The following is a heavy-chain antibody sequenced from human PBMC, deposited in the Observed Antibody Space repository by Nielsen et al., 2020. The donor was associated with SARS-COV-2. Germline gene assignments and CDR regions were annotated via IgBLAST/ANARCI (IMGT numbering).Heavy chain of an antibody. CDR3: ARASPPYYYDSSGRGYFDY. Sequence: ASVKVSCKASGYTFTGYYMHWVRQAPGQGLEWMGWINPNSGGTNYAQKLQGRVTMTTDTSTSTAYMELRSLRSDDTAVYYCARASPPYYYDSSGRGYFDYWGQGTLVIVSS. D-gene: IGHD3-22*01. CDR1: GYTFTGYY. J-gene: IGHJ4*02. CDR2: INPNSGGT. V-gene: IGHV1-2*02.